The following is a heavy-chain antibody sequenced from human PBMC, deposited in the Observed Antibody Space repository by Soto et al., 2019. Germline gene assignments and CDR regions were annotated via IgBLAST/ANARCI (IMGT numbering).Heavy chain of an antibody. J-gene: IGHJ3*02. Sequence: QVQLVESGGGVVQPGRSLRLSCAASGFTFSSYAMHWVRQAPGKGLEWVAVISYDGSNKYYADSVKGRFTISRDNSKNTLYLQMNSLRAEDTVVYYCAREGGYSYATAFDIWGQGTMVTVSS. V-gene: IGHV3-30-3*01. CDR1: GFTFSSYA. CDR3: AREGGYSYATAFDI. D-gene: IGHD5-18*01. CDR2: ISYDGSNK.